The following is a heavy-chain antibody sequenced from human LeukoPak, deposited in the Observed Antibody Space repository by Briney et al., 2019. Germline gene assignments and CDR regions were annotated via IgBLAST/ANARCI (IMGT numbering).Heavy chain of an antibody. CDR1: GFTFSSYA. J-gene: IGHJ4*02. D-gene: IGHD6-13*01. CDR3: ARGIAAAGDFAY. CDR2: ITSSSSYI. V-gene: IGHV3-21*01. Sequence: GGSLRLSCAASGFTFSSYAMSWVRQAPGKGLEWVSSITSSSSYIYYADSVRGRFTISRDNAKNSLYLQMNSLRAEDTAVYYCARGIAAAGDFAYWGQGALVTVSS.